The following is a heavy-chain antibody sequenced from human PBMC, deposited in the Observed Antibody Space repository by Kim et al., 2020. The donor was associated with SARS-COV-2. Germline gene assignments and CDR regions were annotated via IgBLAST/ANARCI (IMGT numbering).Heavy chain of an antibody. D-gene: IGHD5-18*01. V-gene: IGHV4-59*08. Sequence: SETLSLTCTVSGGSISSYYWSWIRQPPGKGLEWIGYIYYSGSTNYNPSLKSRVTISVDTSKNQFSLKLSSVTAADTAVYYCARVDTAMVSDYYYGMDVWGQGTTVTVSS. CDR2: IYYSGST. J-gene: IGHJ6*02. CDR3: ARVDTAMVSDYYYGMDV. CDR1: GGSISSYY.